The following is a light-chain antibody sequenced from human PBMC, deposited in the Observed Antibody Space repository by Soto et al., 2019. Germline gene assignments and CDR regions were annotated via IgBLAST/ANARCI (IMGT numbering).Light chain of an antibody. Sequence: DIQLTQSPSFLSASVGDRVTITCRASQGISTFLAWYQQRPAKAPNLLIHTASTLQSGVPSRFSGSGSGTEFTLTISSLQPEDFATYYCQHRHSYPITFGQGTRLEI. CDR2: TAS. CDR1: QGISTF. V-gene: IGKV1-9*01. J-gene: IGKJ5*01. CDR3: QHRHSYPIT.